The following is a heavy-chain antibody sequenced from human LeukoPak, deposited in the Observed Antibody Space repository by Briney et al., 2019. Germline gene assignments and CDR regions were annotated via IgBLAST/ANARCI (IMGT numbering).Heavy chain of an antibody. CDR2: ISSSGSTI. D-gene: IGHD4-17*01. J-gene: IGHJ4*02. Sequence: GGSLRLSCAASGFTLSDYYMSWIRQAPGKGLEWVSYISSSGSTIYYADSVKGRLTISRDNAKNSLYLQMNSLRAEDTAVYYCARDDYGDSSFDYWGQGTLVTVSS. V-gene: IGHV3-11*01. CDR1: GFTLSDYY. CDR3: ARDDYGDSSFDY.